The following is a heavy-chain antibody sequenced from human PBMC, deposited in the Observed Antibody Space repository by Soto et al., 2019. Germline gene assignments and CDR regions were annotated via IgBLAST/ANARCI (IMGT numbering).Heavy chain of an antibody. V-gene: IGHV1-69*01. Sequence: QVQLVQSGAEVKKPGSSVKVSCKASGGTFSSYAISWVRQAPGQGLEWMGGIIPIFGTANYAQKFQGRVTITADESKSTAYMELSSLRSEDTAVYYCARGAGRYDILTGYYRDWGQGTLVTVSS. CDR3: ARGAGRYDILTGYYRD. J-gene: IGHJ4*02. D-gene: IGHD3-9*01. CDR1: GGTFSSYA. CDR2: IIPIFGTA.